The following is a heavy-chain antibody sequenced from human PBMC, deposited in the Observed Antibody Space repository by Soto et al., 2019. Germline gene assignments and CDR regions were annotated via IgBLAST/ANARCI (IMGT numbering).Heavy chain of an antibody. Sequence: GGSLRLSCAGSGFTVSNNYMTWVRQPPGKGLEWVSIIYTSGAAYYADSVKGRFTISRDRSQNTVFLQMNNLTAQDTAIYYCARTPFITGTYAYCFAYWGQGTLVTVSS. CDR1: GFTVSNNY. J-gene: IGHJ4*02. CDR2: IYTSGAA. V-gene: IGHV3-53*01. CDR3: ARTPFITGTYAYCFAY. D-gene: IGHD3-22*01.